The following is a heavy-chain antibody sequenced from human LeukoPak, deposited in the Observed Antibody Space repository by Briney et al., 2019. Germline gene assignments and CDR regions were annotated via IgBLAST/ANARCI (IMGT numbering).Heavy chain of an antibody. Sequence: GSSVKVSCKASGGTFTSYAISRVRHGPGQGLEWMGGIIPIFGTANYAQKFQGRVTITADESTSTAYMELSSLRSEDTAVYYCARYCSSTSCYNGDYWGQGTLVTVSS. CDR1: GGTFTSYA. V-gene: IGHV1-69*01. CDR3: ARYCSSTSCYNGDY. CDR2: IIPIFGTA. J-gene: IGHJ4*02. D-gene: IGHD2-2*02.